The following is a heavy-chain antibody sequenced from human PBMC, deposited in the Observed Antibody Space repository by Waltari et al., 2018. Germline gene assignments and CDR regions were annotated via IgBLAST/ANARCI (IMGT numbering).Heavy chain of an antibody. Sequence: LESGGGLAQPGGSLRLSCAASGFSIGTSAMSWVRQAPGKGLGGVSWITRQATTYYAGSVRGRFVISRDDSDNKVHLQMNGLNADDTATYYCAKDHPSDGWPAFDSWGQGTQVIVSS. D-gene: IGHD6-19*01. CDR2: ITRQATT. V-gene: IGHV3-23*01. CDR3: AKDHPSDGWPAFDS. J-gene: IGHJ4*02. CDR1: GFSIGTSA.